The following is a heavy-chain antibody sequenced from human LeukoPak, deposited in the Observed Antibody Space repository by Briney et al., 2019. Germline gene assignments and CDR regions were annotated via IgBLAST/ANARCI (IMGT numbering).Heavy chain of an antibody. Sequence: ASVKVSCKASGYTFTSYGISWVRQAPGQGLEWMGGVIPIFGTASYAQKFQGRVTISADESTSTAYMELSSLRSEDTAVYYCARSIEPIYSGHIDYWGQGTLVTVSS. CDR3: ARSIEPIYSGHIDY. CDR2: VIPIFGTA. D-gene: IGHD5-12*01. J-gene: IGHJ4*02. CDR1: GYTFTSYG. V-gene: IGHV1-69*13.